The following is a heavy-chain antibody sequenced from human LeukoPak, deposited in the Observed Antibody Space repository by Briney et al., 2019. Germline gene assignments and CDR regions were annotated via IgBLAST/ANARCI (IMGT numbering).Heavy chain of an antibody. Sequence: ASVKVSCKASGYTLTSYGISWVRQAPGQELVCMGWTNTYNGNTNYAQNLQGRVTMTIDTSTNTAYMELRSLRSDDTAVYYCVRVGPSRGEVDAFYFWGQGKKGPVSS. V-gene: IGHV1-18*01. D-gene: IGHD3-10*01. J-gene: IGHJ3*01. CDR3: VRVGPSRGEVDAFYF. CDR2: TNTYNGNT. CDR1: GYTLTSYG.